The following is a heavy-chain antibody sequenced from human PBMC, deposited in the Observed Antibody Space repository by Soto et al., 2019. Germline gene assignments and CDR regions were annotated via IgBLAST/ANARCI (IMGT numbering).Heavy chain of an antibody. CDR3: ARGDTAYYYGMDV. CDR1: EYSFTSYL. Sequence: VESHKVSRNGSEYSFTSYLIGWVRQMPGKGLEWMGIIYPGDSDTRYSPSFQGQVTISADKSISTAYLQWSSLKASDTAMYYCARGDTAYYYGMDVWGQGTTVTVSS. D-gene: IGHD5-18*01. J-gene: IGHJ6*02. CDR2: IYPGDSDT. V-gene: IGHV5-51*01.